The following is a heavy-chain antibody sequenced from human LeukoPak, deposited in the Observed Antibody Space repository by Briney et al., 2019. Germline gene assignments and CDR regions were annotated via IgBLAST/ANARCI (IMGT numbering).Heavy chain of an antibody. V-gene: IGHV1-2*02. CDR1: GYTFTGYY. CDR2: INPNSGGT. J-gene: IGHJ5*02. D-gene: IGHD5-24*01. CDR3: ARDPTNVGYIVNWFEL. Sequence: GASVKVSCKSSGYTFTGYYMRWVRQAPGQGLEWMGWINPNSGGTNYAQKFQGRVTMTRDTSISTAYMELSRLRSDDTAVYYCARDPTNVGYIVNWFELWGQGTLVTVSS.